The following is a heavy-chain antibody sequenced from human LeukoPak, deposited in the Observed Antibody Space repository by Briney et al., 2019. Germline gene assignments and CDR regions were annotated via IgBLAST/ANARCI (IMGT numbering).Heavy chain of an antibody. V-gene: IGHV4-59*01. CDR3: ARVVPYSSGWYESYYFDY. CDR2: IYYSGST. Sequence: SSETLSLTCTVSGGSISSYFWSWIRQSPGKGLEWIGYIYYSGSTNYNPSLKSRVTISVDTSKNQFSLKLSTVTAADTAVYYCARVVPYSSGWYESYYFDYWGQGTLVTVSS. D-gene: IGHD6-19*01. J-gene: IGHJ4*02. CDR1: GGSISSYF.